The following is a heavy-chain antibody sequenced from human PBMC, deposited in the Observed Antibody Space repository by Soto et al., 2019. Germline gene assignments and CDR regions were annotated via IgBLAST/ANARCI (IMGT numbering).Heavy chain of an antibody. D-gene: IGHD2-15*01. V-gene: IGHV1-46*01. Sequence: ASVKVSCKASVYKVTTYFIHGVRQAPGQGLEWMGMIHPSGDTGYAQKFRGRVTMTIDTSTTTAYMELRNLTSEDTAVYFSVRGYCTTSPCSGDFQFWGQGTLVTVSS. CDR2: IHPSGDT. J-gene: IGHJ1*01. CDR1: VYKVTTYF. CDR3: VRGYCTTSPCSGDFQF.